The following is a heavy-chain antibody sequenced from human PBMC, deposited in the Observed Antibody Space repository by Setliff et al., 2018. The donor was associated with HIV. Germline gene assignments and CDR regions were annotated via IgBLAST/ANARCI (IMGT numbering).Heavy chain of an antibody. CDR1: GYTFTSYG. V-gene: IGHV1-18*01. CDR2: ISACNGNT. J-gene: IGHJ6*03. CDR3: ARDELGYDFWSGYYYYYYMDV. D-gene: IGHD3-3*01. Sequence: GASVKVSCKASGYTFTSYGISWVRQAPGQGLEWMGWISACNGNTNYAQKLQGRVTMTTDTSTSTAYMELRSLRSDDTAVYYCARDELGYDFWSGYYYYYYMDVWGKGTMVTVSS.